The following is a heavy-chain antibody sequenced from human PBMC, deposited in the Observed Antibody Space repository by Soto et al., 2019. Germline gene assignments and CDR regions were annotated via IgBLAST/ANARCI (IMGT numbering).Heavy chain of an antibody. CDR1: GGSISSGDYY. CDR2: IYYSGST. CDR3: ASGSYYYDSSGYYHY. J-gene: IGHJ4*02. D-gene: IGHD3-22*01. V-gene: IGHV4-30-4*01. Sequence: QVQLQESGPGLVKPSQTLSLTCTVSGGSISSGDYYWSWIRQPPGKGLEWIGYIYYSGSTYYNPSLKSRVTISVDTPKNEFSRKLSSVTAADTAVYYCASGSYYYDSSGYYHYWGQRTLVTVSS.